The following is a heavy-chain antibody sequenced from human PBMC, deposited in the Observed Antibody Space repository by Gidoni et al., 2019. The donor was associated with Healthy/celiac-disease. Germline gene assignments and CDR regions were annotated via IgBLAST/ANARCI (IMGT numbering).Heavy chain of an antibody. Sequence: EVQLVQSGTDVKKPGESLKISWQGYGHSFTSYWCGWVRQMPGKGLEWMAIIYPGDSDTSYSPFFQCQVTVSADKSISTPYLQWSSLKASDTAMYYCASGGGYSSSFQYFDYWGQGTLVTVSS. J-gene: IGHJ4*02. CDR1: GHSFTSYW. CDR3: ASGGGYSSSFQYFDY. CDR2: IYPGDSDT. V-gene: IGHV5-51*01. D-gene: IGHD6-6*01.